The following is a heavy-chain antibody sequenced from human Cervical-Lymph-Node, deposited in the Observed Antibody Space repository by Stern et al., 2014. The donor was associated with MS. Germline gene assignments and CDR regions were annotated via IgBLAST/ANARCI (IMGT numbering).Heavy chain of an antibody. J-gene: IGHJ5*01. CDR2: IYSTGRV. D-gene: IGHD5/OR15-5a*01. CDR3: AREWIYEVSWFDS. Sequence: QLQLQESGPGLVKPSQTLSLTCTVSGGSISSGSHYWRWIRQPAGKGLEWVGRIYSTGRVDYTPSFKGRVTMSVDTSKDQFARELRSVTAADTAMYYCAREWIYEVSWFDSWGQGSLVIVSS. CDR1: GGSISSGSHY. V-gene: IGHV4-61*02.